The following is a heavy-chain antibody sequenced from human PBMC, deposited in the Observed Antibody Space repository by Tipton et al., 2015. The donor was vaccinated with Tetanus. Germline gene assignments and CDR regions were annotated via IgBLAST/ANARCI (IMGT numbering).Heavy chain of an antibody. V-gene: IGHV4-59*01. Sequence: TLSLTCTVSGGSISSYYWSWIRQPPGKGLEWIGYIYYSGSTNYNPSLKSRVTISVDTSKNQFSLKLSSVTAAVTAVYYCARYYDSSGYYRRRYTSSFDYWGQGTLVTVSS. CDR1: GGSISSYY. CDR3: ARYYDSSGYYRRRYTSSFDY. J-gene: IGHJ4*02. D-gene: IGHD3-22*01. CDR2: IYYSGST.